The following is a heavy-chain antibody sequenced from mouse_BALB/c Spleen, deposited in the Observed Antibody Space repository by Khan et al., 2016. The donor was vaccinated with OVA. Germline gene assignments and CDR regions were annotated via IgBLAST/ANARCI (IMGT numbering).Heavy chain of an antibody. V-gene: IGHV1-87*01. CDR1: GYTFTSYW. Sequence: QVQLQQSGAELARPGASVKLSCKSSGYTFTSYWMQWVKQRPGQGLEWIGAIYPGDGDTRYTQKFKGKATLTADKSSSTAYMQLSSLASEDSAVFSCACYRYDYFDYGGQGTTLTVSS. CDR3: ACYRYDYFDY. D-gene: IGHD2-14*01. CDR2: IYPGDGDT. J-gene: IGHJ2*01.